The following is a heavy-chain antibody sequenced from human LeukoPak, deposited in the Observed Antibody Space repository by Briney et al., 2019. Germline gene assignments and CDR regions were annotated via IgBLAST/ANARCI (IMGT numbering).Heavy chain of an antibody. CDR1: GGSISSSSSY. D-gene: IGHD6-13*01. V-gene: IGHV4-39*01. Sequence: SETLSLTCTVSGGSISSSSSYRGWIRQPPGRGLEWIWSIYYSGTTYDNPSLKSRVTISVDTSKNQFSLKLSSVTAADTAVYYCARRGGSSWYGGGDAFDIWGQGTMVTVSS. CDR2: IYYSGTT. J-gene: IGHJ3*02. CDR3: ARRGGSSWYGGGDAFDI.